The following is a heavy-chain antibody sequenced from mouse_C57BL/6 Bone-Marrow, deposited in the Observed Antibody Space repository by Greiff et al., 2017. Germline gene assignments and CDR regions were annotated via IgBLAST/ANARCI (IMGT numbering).Heavy chain of an antibody. CDR2: IYPRSGNT. D-gene: IGHD1-1*01. J-gene: IGHJ3*01. Sequence: VQLLESGAELARPGASVKLSCKASGYTFTSYGISWVQQRTGQGLEWIGEIYPRSGNTYYTEKFKGKATLTADKASSTLYMELRSLTSEDSAVXFCALFLFAYWGHGTLVTVSA. CDR3: ALFLFAY. CDR1: GYTFTSYG. V-gene: IGHV1-81*01.